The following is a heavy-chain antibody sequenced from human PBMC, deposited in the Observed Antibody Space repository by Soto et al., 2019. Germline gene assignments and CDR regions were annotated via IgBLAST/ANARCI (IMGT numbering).Heavy chain of an antibody. CDR2: IYYSGST. J-gene: IGHJ4*02. CDR1: GGSISSGGYY. D-gene: IGHD2-2*02. CDR3: ARQDIVVVPAAITY. Sequence: SETLSLTCTVSGGSISSGGYYWSWIRQHPGKGLEWIGYIYYSGSTYYNPSLKSRVTISVDTSKNQFSLKLSSVTAADTAVYYCARQDIVVVPAAITYWGQGTLVTVSS. V-gene: IGHV4-31*03.